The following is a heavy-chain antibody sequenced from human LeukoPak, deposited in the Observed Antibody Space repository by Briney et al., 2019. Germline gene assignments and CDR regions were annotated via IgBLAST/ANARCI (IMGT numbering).Heavy chain of an antibody. CDR3: ARELPTVTTYYFDY. CDR2: INSDGSST. CDR1: GFTFSSYW. J-gene: IGHJ4*02. Sequence: GGSLRLSCAASGFTFSSYWMHWVRQAPWKGLVWVSRINSDGSSTSYADSVKGRFTISRDNAKNTLYLQMNSLRAEDTAVYYCARELPTVTTYYFDYWGQGTLVTVSS. D-gene: IGHD4-17*01. V-gene: IGHV3-74*01.